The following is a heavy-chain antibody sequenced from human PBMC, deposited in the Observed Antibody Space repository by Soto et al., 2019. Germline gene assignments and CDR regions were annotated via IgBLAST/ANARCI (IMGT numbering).Heavy chain of an antibody. CDR2: ISSSGSTI. Sequence: PGGSLRLSCAASGFTFSSYEMNWVCQAPGKGLEWVSYISSSGSTIYYADSVKGRFTISRDNAKNSLYLQMNSLRAEDTAVYYCARQSSGWPDFDYWGQGTLVTVSS. D-gene: IGHD6-19*01. CDR3: ARQSSGWPDFDY. CDR1: GFTFSSYE. J-gene: IGHJ4*02. V-gene: IGHV3-48*03.